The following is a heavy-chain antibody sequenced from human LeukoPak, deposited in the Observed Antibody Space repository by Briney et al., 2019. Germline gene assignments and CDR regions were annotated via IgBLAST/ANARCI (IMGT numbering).Heavy chain of an antibody. D-gene: IGHD2-15*01. CDR2: VGGRGTNT. Sequence: GGSLRLSCAGSGFTFSAYAMIWVRQVPGKGLEWVSAVGGRGTNTFYADSVKGRFTISRDNSKNTLYPQMNSLRAEDTAVYYCARVDSYCSGEGCYYYYGMDVWGQGTTVTVSS. CDR3: ARVDSYCSGEGCYYYYGMDV. CDR1: GFTFSAYA. V-gene: IGHV3-23*01. J-gene: IGHJ6*02.